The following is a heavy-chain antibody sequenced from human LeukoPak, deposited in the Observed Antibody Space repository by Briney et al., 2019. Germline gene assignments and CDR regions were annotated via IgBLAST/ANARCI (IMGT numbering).Heavy chain of an antibody. J-gene: IGHJ3*02. Sequence: GGSTSYADSVKGRFTISRDNSKNTLYLQMNSLRAEDTAVYYCAKDGRIVVVPAAAPTYAFDIWGQGTMVTVSS. CDR2: GGST. V-gene: IGHV3-23*01. CDR3: AKDGRIVVVPAAAPTYAFDI. D-gene: IGHD2-2*01.